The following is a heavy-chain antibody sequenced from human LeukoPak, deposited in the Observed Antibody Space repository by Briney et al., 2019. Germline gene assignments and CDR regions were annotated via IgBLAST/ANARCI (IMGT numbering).Heavy chain of an antibody. V-gene: IGHV4-4*02. D-gene: IGHD2-2*01. CDR3: ARHANPHCSSTSCRDY. CDR2: IYHSGST. CDR1: GGSISSSNW. J-gene: IGHJ4*02. Sequence: SGTLSLTCAVSGGSISSSNWWSWVRQPPGKGLEWIGEIYHSGSTNYNPSLKSRVTISVDKSKNQFSLKLSSVTAADTAVYYCARHANPHCSSTSCRDYWGQGTLVTVSS.